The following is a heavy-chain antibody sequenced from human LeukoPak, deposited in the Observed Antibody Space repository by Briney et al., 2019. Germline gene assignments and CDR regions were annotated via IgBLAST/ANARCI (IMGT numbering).Heavy chain of an antibody. J-gene: IGHJ6*03. CDR1: GGSMSSYY. V-gene: IGHV4-59*01. CDR2: IYDSGRT. CDR3: ARVRWQLLSADYYYYMDL. Sequence: SETLSLTCTVSGGSMSSYYWSWIRQPPGKGLEWIGYIYDSGRTNYNPSLKSRVTISEDTSKNQISLKLTSVTAADTAVYYCARVRWQLLSADYYYYMDLWGKGTTVSVSS. D-gene: IGHD1-26*01.